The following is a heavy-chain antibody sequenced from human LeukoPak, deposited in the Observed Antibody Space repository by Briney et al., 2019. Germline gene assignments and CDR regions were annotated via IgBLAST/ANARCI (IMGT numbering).Heavy chain of an antibody. J-gene: IGHJ4*02. CDR1: GFTFSNYA. Sequence: GGSLRLSCAASGFTFSNYAMSWVRQAPGKGLEWVSTISGSGGGTYYADSVKGRFTISRDNSKNTLFLQMNSLRAEDTALYYCAKEGTSCCPWDYWGQGTLVTVSS. V-gene: IGHV3-23*01. CDR3: AKEGTSCCPWDY. D-gene: IGHD2-2*01. CDR2: ISGSGGGT.